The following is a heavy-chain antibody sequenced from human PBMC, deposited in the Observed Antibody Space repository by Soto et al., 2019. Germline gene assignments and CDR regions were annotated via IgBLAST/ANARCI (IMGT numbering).Heavy chain of an antibody. CDR2: IYYIGST. CDR1: GASISSGGYY. D-gene: IGHD6-13*01. Sequence: SETLSLTCTVSGASISSGGYYWSWIRQPPAKVLEWIGYIYYIGSTNYNPSLKSRVTISVDTSKNQFSLKLSSVTAADTAVYYCARGYSSSYGRFDYWGQGTLVTVSS. CDR3: ARGYSSSYGRFDY. V-gene: IGHV4-61*08. J-gene: IGHJ4*02.